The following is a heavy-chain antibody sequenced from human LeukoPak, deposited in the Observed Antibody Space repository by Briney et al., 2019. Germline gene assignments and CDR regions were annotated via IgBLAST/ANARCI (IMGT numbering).Heavy chain of an antibody. CDR1: GGSFSGYY. D-gene: IGHD2-2*01. V-gene: IGHV4-34*01. CDR3: ARAPVYCSSTSCYYMDV. Sequence: SETLSLTCAVYGGSFSGYYWSWIRQPPGKGLEWIGEINLSGSTNYNPSLKSRVTISVDTSKNQFSLKLSSVTAADTAVYYCARAPVYCSSTSCYYMDVWGKGTTVTVSS. J-gene: IGHJ6*03. CDR2: INLSGST.